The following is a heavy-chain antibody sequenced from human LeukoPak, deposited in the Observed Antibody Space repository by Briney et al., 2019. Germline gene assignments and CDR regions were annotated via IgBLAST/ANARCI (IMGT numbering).Heavy chain of an antibody. J-gene: IGHJ4*02. CDR3: ARADLSSGGSGRGVYYFDY. CDR2: IIPILGIA. D-gene: IGHD2-15*01. V-gene: IGHV1-69*04. Sequence: GASVKVSCKASGGTFSSYAISWVRQAPGQGLEWMGRIIPILGIANYAQKFQGRVTITADKSTSTAYMELSSLRSEDTVVYYCARADLSSGGSGRGVYYFDYWGQGTLVTVSS. CDR1: GGTFSSYA.